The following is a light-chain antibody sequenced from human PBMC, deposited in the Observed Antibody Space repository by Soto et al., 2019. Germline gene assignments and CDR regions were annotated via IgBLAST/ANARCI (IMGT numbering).Light chain of an antibody. Sequence: QSVLTQPASVSGSPGQSITISCTGTSSDVGGYNYVSWYQHHPGKAPKLVIYEVSNRPSGVSYRFSGSKSGNTASLTISGLQAEDEADYYCSSFTISRNTVIFGGGTQLTVL. CDR3: SSFTISRNTVI. J-gene: IGLJ2*01. CDR1: SSDVGGYNY. CDR2: EVS. V-gene: IGLV2-14*01.